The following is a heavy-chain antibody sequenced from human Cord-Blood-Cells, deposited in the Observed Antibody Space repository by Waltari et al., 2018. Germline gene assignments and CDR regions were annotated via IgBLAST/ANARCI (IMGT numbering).Heavy chain of an antibody. V-gene: IGHV3-7*01. CDR3: ARSLYSSSWYG. J-gene: IGHJ4*02. CDR1: GFHFSSYW. Sequence: EVQLVESGGGLVQPGGSLRLSCAASGFHFSSYWMSWVRQAPGKGLEWVANIKQDGSEKYYVDSVKGRFTISRDNAKNSLYLQMNSLRAEDTAVYYCARSLYSSSWYGWGQGTLVTVSS. D-gene: IGHD6-13*01. CDR2: IKQDGSEK.